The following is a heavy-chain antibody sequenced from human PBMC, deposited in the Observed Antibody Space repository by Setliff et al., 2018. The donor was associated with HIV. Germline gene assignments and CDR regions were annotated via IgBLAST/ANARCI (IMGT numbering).Heavy chain of an antibody. V-gene: IGHV1-69*10. D-gene: IGHD3-10*02. CDR2: IIPILGIA. CDR1: GYTFTSNY. CDR3: AREYHVAPAGTKLANYFDL. J-gene: IGHJ4*02. Sequence: GASVKVSCKASGYTFTSNYMHWVRQAPGQGLEWMGGIIPILGIANYAQKFQGRVTITADESTSTAYMELSSLRSEDTAVYYCAREYHVAPAGTKLANYFDLWGQGTLVTVSS.